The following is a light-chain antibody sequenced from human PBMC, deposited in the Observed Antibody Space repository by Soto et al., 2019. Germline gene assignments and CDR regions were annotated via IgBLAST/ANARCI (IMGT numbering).Light chain of an antibody. CDR3: QQYNNWPLT. CDR1: QSVSTTY. CDR2: GAS. Sequence: TQSPGTLSLSPGERATLSCRACQSVSTTYLAWYQQKPGQSPRLLIYGASTRATGIPARFSGSGSGTEFTLTISSLQSEDFAVYYCQQYNNWPLTFGGGTKVDIK. J-gene: IGKJ4*01. V-gene: IGKV3-15*01.